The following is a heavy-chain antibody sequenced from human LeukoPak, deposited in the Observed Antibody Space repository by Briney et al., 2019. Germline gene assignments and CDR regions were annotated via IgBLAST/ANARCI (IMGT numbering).Heavy chain of an antibody. J-gene: IGHJ3*02. CDR3: ARFLVAVDAFDI. Sequence: SQTLSLTCTVSGGTISSGSYYWIWIRQPAGKGREWIGRIYTSGSTNYNPSLKSRVTISVDTSKNQFSLKLSSVTAADTAVYYCARFLVAVDAFDIWGQGTMVTVSS. CDR1: GGTISSGSYY. D-gene: IGHD2-8*02. V-gene: IGHV4-61*02. CDR2: IYTSGST.